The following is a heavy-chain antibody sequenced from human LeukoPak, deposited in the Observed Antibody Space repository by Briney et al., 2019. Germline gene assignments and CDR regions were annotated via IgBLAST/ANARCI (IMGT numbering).Heavy chain of an antibody. J-gene: IGHJ4*02. Sequence: PGGSLRLSCAASGFTFSNYWMSWVRQAPGKGLEWVANIKQDGSEKYYVDSVKGRFTISRDNAKSSLYLQMNSLTAEDTAVYYCAREGYSHLVYYFDNWGQGTLVTVSS. CDR2: IKQDGSEK. V-gene: IGHV3-7*01. D-gene: IGHD6-13*01. CDR3: AREGYSHLVYYFDN. CDR1: GFTFSNYW.